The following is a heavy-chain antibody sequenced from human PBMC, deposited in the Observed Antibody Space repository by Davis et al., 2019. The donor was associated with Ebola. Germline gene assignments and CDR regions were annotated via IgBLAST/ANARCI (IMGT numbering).Heavy chain of an antibody. D-gene: IGHD4-17*01. V-gene: IGHV3-30-3*01. J-gene: IGHJ4*02. CDR3: TATVTTDY. CDR2: ISYDGSNK. Sequence: GGSLRLSCAASGFTFSSYAMHWVRQAPGKGLEWVAVISYDGSNKYYADSVKGRFTITRDNSKNTLFLQMNSLRVEDTAVYYCTATVTTDYWGQGTLVTVSS. CDR1: GFTFSSYA.